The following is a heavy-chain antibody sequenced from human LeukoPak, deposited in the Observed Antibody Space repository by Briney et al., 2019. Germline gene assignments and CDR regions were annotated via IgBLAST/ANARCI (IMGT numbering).Heavy chain of an antibody. V-gene: IGHV1-69*04. D-gene: IGHD3-3*01. CDR1: GGTFSSYA. Sequence: GASVKVSCKASGGTFSSYAISWVRQAPGQGLEWMGRIIPILGIANYAQKFQGRVTITADKSTSTAYMELSSLRSEDTAVYYRAREPPGDFWSGHDAFDIWGQGTMVTVSS. CDR2: IIPILGIA. CDR3: AREPPGDFWSGHDAFDI. J-gene: IGHJ3*02.